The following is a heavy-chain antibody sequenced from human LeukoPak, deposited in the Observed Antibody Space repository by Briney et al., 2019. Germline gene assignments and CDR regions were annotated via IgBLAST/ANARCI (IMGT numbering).Heavy chain of an antibody. D-gene: IGHD3-9*01. V-gene: IGHV1-2*02. CDR3: AREGNTYYDILTGYSPGLDY. J-gene: IGHJ4*02. CDR1: GYTFTGYY. CDR2: INPNSGGT. Sequence: ASVKVSCKASGYTFTGYYMHWVRQAPGQGLEWMGWINPNSGGTNYAQKFQGRVTMTRDTSISTAYMGLSRLRSDDTAMYYCAREGNTYYDILTGYSPGLDYWGQGTLVTVSS.